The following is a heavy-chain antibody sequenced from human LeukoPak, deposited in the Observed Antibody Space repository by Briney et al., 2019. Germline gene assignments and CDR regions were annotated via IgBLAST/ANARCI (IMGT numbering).Heavy chain of an antibody. CDR2: IYYSGST. V-gene: IGHV4-31*03. D-gene: IGHD6-13*01. Sequence: SETLSLTCTVSGGSISSGGYYWSWIRQRPGKGLEWIGYIYYSGSTYYNPSLKSRVTISVDTSKSQFSLKLSSVTAADTAVYYCARGIQSSFDIWGQGTMVTVSS. CDR1: GGSISSGGYY. CDR3: ARGIQSSFDI. J-gene: IGHJ3*02.